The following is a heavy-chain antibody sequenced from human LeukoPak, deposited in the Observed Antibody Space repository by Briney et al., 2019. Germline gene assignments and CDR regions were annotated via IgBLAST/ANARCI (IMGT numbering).Heavy chain of an antibody. CDR1: GGSFSGYY. J-gene: IGHJ4*02. D-gene: IGHD1-26*01. CDR3: ARGGVGATRASHY. CDR2: INHSGST. V-gene: IGHV4-34*01. Sequence: SETLSLTCAVYGGSFSGYYWSWIRQPPGKGLEWIGEINHSGSTNYNLSLKSRVTISVDTSKNQFSLKLSSVTAADTAVYYCARGGVGATRASHYWGQGTLVTVSS.